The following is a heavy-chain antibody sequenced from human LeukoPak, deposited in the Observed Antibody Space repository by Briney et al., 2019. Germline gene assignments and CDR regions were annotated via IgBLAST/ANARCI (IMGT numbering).Heavy chain of an antibody. D-gene: IGHD5-18*01. V-gene: IGHV3-7*01. CDR2: IKQDGSEK. CDR3: ARDQRGYSYGYDDY. J-gene: IGHJ4*02. Sequence: PGGSLRLSCAASGFTFSNHWMSWVRQAPGKGLEWVANIKQDGSEKYYVDSVKGRFTISRDNAKNSLYLQMNSLRAEDTAIYYCARDQRGYSYGYDDYWGQGTLVTVSS. CDR1: GFTFSNHW.